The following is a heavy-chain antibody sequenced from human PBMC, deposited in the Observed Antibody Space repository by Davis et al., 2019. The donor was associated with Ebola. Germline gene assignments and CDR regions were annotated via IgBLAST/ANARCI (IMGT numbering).Heavy chain of an antibody. CDR1: GFIFGNYE. D-gene: IGHD6-19*01. CDR2: ISNSGITI. Sequence: GESLKISCAGSGFIFGNYEMNWVRQAPGKGLEWVSYISNSGITIYYADSVKGRFTISRDNAKNALYLQMNSLRPEDTAIYYCTKGQWLVSEYFDLWGQGTLVTVSS. J-gene: IGHJ4*02. V-gene: IGHV3-48*03. CDR3: TKGQWLVSEYFDL.